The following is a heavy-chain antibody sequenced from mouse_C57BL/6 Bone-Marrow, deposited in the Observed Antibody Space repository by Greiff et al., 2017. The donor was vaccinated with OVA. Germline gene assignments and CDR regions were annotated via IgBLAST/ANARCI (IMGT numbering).Heavy chain of an antibody. D-gene: IGHD2-2*01. Sequence: EVQLQQSGPELVKPGASVKIPCKASGYTFTDYNMDWVKQSHGKSLEWIGAINPNNGGTIYNQKFKGKATLTVDKSSSTAYMELRSLTSEDTAVYYCARSYGYDVFDYWGQGTTLTVSS. CDR2: INPNNGGT. CDR3: ARSYGYDVFDY. CDR1: GYTFTDYN. V-gene: IGHV1-18*01. J-gene: IGHJ2*01.